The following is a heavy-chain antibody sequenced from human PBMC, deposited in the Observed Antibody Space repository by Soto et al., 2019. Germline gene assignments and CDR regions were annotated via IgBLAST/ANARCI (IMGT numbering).Heavy chain of an antibody. CDR2: VNPIVGMS. CDR3: ATSYGSGSTHFDS. CDR1: GGTFNSYT. V-gene: IGHV1-69*02. J-gene: IGHJ4*02. D-gene: IGHD3-10*01. Sequence: QVRLVQSGAELKKPGSSVKVSCSASGGTFNSYTIHWVRQAPGQGLEWVGRVNPIVGMSTSALKFQGRVTINADRSTTKAYMDLGSLKSEDTAIYYCATSYGSGSTHFDSWGQGTLVTVSS.